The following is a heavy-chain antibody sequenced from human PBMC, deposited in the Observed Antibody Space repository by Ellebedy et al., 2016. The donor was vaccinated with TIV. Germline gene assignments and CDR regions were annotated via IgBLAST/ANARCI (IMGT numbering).Heavy chain of an antibody. D-gene: IGHD4-23*01. J-gene: IGHJ4*02. CDR1: GFTFSSNG. V-gene: IGHV3-30*18. Sequence: PGGSLRLSCAASGFTFSSNGMHWVRKAPGKGLEWLAVVTNDGRSQYYADSVKGRFTISRDNSKNTLYLQMSSLRAEDSGVYYCAKEIHDSGGDWGQGTLVTVSS. CDR3: AKEIHDSGGD. CDR2: VTNDGRSQ.